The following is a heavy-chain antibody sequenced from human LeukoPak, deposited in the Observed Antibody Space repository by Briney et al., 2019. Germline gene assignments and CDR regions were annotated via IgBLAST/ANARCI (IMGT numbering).Heavy chain of an antibody. J-gene: IGHJ4*02. CDR2: INHSGST. CDR1: GGSFSGYY. D-gene: IGHD5-18*01. CDR3: ALRGYSYGGVDY. Sequence: KPSETLSLTCAVYGGSFSGYYWSWIRQPPGKGLEWIGEINHSGSTNYNPSLKGRVTISVDTSKNQFSLKLSSVTAADTAVYYCALRGYSYGGVDYWGQGTLVTVSS. V-gene: IGHV4-34*01.